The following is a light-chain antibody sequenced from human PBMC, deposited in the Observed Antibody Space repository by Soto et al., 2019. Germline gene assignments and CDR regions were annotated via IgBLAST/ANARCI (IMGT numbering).Light chain of an antibody. J-gene: IGKJ3*01. V-gene: IGKV3-20*01. CDR3: QQFGSSPGFT. CDR1: QSINSRY. Sequence: EIVLTQSPGTLSLSPGERATLSCRASQSINSRYLAWYQQKPGQAPRLLIYGASSRATSIPDRFSGSGSGTDFTLTISRLEAEDFAVYYCQQFGSSPGFTFGPGTKVDIK. CDR2: GAS.